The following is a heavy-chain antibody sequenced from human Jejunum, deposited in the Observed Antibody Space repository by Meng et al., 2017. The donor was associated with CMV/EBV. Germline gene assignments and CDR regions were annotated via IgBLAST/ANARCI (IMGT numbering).Heavy chain of an antibody. CDR1: GFASSTSA. CDR2: ISAGSDYI. Sequence: APGFASSTSAMAWVRQAPGKGLGWVSSISAGSDYIYYADSVKGRFTVSRDNAKNSLYLQMNSLRAEDTAVYYCARDLVAATAPNNWGQGTLVTVSS. CDR3: ARDLVAATAPNN. J-gene: IGHJ4*02. D-gene: IGHD1-26*01. V-gene: IGHV3-21*01.